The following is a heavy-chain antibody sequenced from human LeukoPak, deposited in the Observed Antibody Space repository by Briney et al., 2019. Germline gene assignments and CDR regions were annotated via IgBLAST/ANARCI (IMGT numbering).Heavy chain of an antibody. J-gene: IGHJ4*02. CDR3: ARRSNPPGRIDH. D-gene: IGHD1-14*01. Sequence: PGGSLRLSCAASGFTFSGSAMHWVRQASGKGLEWVGRIRSKANNYATGYAASVNGRFTIPRDNSKNTMYLQMNSLKGEDTAVYYCARRSNPPGRIDHWGQGTLATVSS. CDR2: IRSKANNYAT. CDR1: GFTFSGSA. V-gene: IGHV3-73*01.